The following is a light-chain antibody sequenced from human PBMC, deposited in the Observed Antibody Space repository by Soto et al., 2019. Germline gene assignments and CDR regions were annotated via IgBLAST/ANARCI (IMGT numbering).Light chain of an antibody. CDR2: EVT. V-gene: IGLV2-18*02. J-gene: IGLJ3*02. Sequence: QSALTQPPSVSGSPGQSVTISCIGTSSDIGSYNRVSWYQQSPGTAPKLIIYEVTNRPSGVAGRVSGSKSGNTASLTISGLQAEDEADYYCTSYTTRTALVFGGGTKLTVL. CDR3: TSYTTRTALV. CDR1: SSDIGSYNR.